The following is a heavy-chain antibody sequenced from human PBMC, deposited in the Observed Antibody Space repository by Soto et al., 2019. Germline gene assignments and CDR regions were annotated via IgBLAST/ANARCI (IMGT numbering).Heavy chain of an antibody. D-gene: IGHD3-3*01. J-gene: IGHJ4*02. CDR1: GYTFTSYG. CDR2: ISAYNGNT. V-gene: IGHV1-18*01. CDR3: ATAPKNYDFWSGPPYYFVS. Sequence: ASVKVSCKASGYTFTSYGISWVRQAPGQGLEWMGWISAYNGNTNYAQKLQGRVTMTTDTSTSTAYMELRSLRSDDTAVYYCATAPKNYDFWSGPPYYFVSWGQGTLVTVSS.